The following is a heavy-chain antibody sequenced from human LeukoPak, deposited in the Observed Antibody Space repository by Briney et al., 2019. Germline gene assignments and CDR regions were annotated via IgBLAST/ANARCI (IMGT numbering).Heavy chain of an antibody. V-gene: IGHV5-51*01. CDR2: IYPGDSDT. Sequence: GESLKISCTASGYSFTTYWIAWVRQMPGKGLEWMGIIYPGDSDTRYSPSFQGQVTISADKSISTAYLQWSSLKALDTAMYYCARTETYYGSGSYFDAFDIWGQGTMVTVSS. CDR3: ARTETYYGSGSYFDAFDI. J-gene: IGHJ3*02. D-gene: IGHD3-10*01. CDR1: GYSFTTYW.